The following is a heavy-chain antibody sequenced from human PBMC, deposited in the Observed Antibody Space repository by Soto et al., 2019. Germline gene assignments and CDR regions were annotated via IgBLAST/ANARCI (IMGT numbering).Heavy chain of an antibody. CDR1: GGTFSSYT. D-gene: IGHD3-10*01. J-gene: IGHJ4*02. CDR2: IIPILGMS. Sequence: QVQLVQSGAEVKKPGSSVKVSCKASGGTFSSYTINWVRQAPGHGLEWMGRIIPILGMSTYEQKFQGRVTIIADNPTSTAYMPLSSLTSEDTAIYYCARSYGSGSRPFDYWGQGTLVTVSS. CDR3: ARSYGSGSRPFDY. V-gene: IGHV1-69*02.